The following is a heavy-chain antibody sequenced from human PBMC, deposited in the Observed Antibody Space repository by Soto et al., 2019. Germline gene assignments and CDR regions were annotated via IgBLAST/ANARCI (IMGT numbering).Heavy chain of an antibody. V-gene: IGHV3-11*06. CDR2: ISPTSSYT. J-gene: IGHJ5*02. Sequence: PGGSLRLSCAASVFTFSDYYMSWIRQAPGKGLEWVSYISPTSSYTDYVDSVKGRFTISRDDAKNSLYLEMKNLGIEDTAVYYCARGGTGYYYDLSGQDLWGKGT. CDR3: ARGGTGYYYDLSGQDL. D-gene: IGHD3-22*01. CDR1: VFTFSDYY.